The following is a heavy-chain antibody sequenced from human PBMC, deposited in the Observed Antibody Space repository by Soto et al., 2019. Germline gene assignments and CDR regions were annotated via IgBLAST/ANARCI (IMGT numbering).Heavy chain of an antibody. CDR3: ARDLSGGSFNDY. Sequence: SETLSLTCTVSGGSISSYYWSWIRQPPGKGLEWIGYIYYSGSTNYNPSLKSRVTISVDTSKNQFSLKLSSVTAADTAVYYCARDLSGGSFNDYWGQGTLVTVSS. CDR1: GGSISSYY. J-gene: IGHJ4*02. CDR2: IYYSGST. V-gene: IGHV4-59*01. D-gene: IGHD2-15*01.